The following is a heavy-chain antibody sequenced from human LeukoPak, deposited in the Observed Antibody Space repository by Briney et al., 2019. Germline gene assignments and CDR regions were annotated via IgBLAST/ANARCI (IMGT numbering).Heavy chain of an antibody. D-gene: IGHD3-22*01. V-gene: IGHV3-23*01. CDR3: AKDVKDYYDSSGPDDAFDI. Sequence: GGSLRLSCAASGFTFSSYAMSWVRQAPGKGLEWVSAISGSGGSTYYADSVKGRFTISRDNSKNTLYLQMNSLRAKDTAVYYCAKDVKDYYDSSGPDDAFDIWGQGTMVTVSS. CDR2: ISGSGGST. CDR1: GFTFSSYA. J-gene: IGHJ3*02.